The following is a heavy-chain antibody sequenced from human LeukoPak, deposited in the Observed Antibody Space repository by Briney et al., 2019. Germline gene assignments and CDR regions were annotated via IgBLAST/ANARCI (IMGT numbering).Heavy chain of an antibody. J-gene: IGHJ3*02. D-gene: IGHD3-16*02. CDR1: GGSISSGGYY. CDR2: INHSGST. V-gene: IGHV4-31*03. CDR3: ARDRVGVTFGGVIALGAFDI. Sequence: SQTLSLTCTVSGGSISSGGYYWSWIRQHPGKGLEWIGEINHSGSTNYNPSLKSRVTISVDTSKNQFSLKLSSVTAADTAVYYCARDRVGVTFGGVIALGAFDIWGQGTMVTVSS.